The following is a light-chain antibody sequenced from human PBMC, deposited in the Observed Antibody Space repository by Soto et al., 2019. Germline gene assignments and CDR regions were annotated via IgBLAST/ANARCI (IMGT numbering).Light chain of an antibody. CDR1: SGSVSASNY. CDR2: STS. Sequence: QTVVTQEPSLSVSPGGTVTLTCSLSSGSVSASNYPSWYQQTPGQAPRTLIYSTSTRSSGVPDRFSGSILGNKAALTITGAQAEDESDYHCVLYMGSGIWVFGGGTKVTVL. V-gene: IGLV8-61*01. CDR3: VLYMGSGIWV. J-gene: IGLJ3*02.